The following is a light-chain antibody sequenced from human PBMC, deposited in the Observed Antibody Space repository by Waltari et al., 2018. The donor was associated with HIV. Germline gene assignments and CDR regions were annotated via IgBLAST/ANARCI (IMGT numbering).Light chain of an antibody. CDR2: EVT. J-gene: IGLJ2*01. CDR3: SAYASTTTHVV. CDR1: STDVGAYDY. V-gene: IGLV2-14*03. Sequence: QSALTQPASVSGSPGQSITISCTGTSTDVGAYDYVSWYQQHPGGAPKLLIYEVTKRPSGVSSRFSGSKSRNPASLNISGLQAQDEADYHCSAYASTTTHVVFGRGTKLTV.